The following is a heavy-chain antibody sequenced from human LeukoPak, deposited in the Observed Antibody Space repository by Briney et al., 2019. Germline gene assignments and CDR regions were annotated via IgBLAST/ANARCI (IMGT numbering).Heavy chain of an antibody. CDR2: ISSSGSTI. Sequence: GGSLRLSCAASGFTFSSYEMNWVRQAPGKGLEWVSYISSSGSTIYYADSVKGRFTISRDNAKNSLYLQMNSLRAEDTAVYYCARPHYDILTGPAGAFDIWGQGTMVTVSS. D-gene: IGHD3-9*01. J-gene: IGHJ3*02. CDR1: GFTFSSYE. V-gene: IGHV3-48*03. CDR3: ARPHYDILTGPAGAFDI.